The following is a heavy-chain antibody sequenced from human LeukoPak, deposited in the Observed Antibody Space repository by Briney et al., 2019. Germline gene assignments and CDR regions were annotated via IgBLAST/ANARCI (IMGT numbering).Heavy chain of an antibody. CDR3: ARVGYSSGWYPPVAYYFDY. V-gene: IGHV4-59*08. J-gene: IGHJ4*02. CDR1: GGSISSYY. Sequence: SETLSLTCTVSGGSISSYYWSWLRQPPGKGLEWIGYIYYSGSTNYNPSLKSRVTISVDTSKNQFSLKLSSVTAADTAVYYCARVGYSSGWYPPVAYYFDYWGQGTLVTVSS. D-gene: IGHD6-19*01. CDR2: IYYSGST.